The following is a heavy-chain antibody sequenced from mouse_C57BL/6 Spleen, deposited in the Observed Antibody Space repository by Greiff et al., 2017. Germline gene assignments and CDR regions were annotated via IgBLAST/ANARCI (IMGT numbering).Heavy chain of an antibody. CDR3: ARGGNIYYYGSSYDYFDY. J-gene: IGHJ2*01. V-gene: IGHV1-9*01. Sequence: VQLQQSGAELMKPGASVKLSCKATGYTFTGYWIEWVKQRPGHGLEWIGEILPGSGSTNYNEKFKGKATFTADTSSNTAYMQLSSLTTEDSAIYYCARGGNIYYYGSSYDYFDYWGQGTTLTVSS. CDR2: ILPGSGST. CDR1: GYTFTGYW. D-gene: IGHD1-1*01.